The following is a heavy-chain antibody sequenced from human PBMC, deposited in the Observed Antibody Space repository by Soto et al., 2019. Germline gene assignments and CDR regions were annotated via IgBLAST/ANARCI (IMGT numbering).Heavy chain of an antibody. CDR3: ASSAMDHYYYGMDV. V-gene: IGHV1-69*13. D-gene: IGHD5-18*01. CDR1: GGTFSSYA. J-gene: IGHJ6*02. Sequence: SVKVSCKASGGTFSSYAISWVRQAPGQGLEWMGGIIPIFGTANCAQKFQGRVTITADESTSTAYMELSSLRSEDTAVYYCASSAMDHYYYGMDVWGQGTTVTVSS. CDR2: IIPIFGTA.